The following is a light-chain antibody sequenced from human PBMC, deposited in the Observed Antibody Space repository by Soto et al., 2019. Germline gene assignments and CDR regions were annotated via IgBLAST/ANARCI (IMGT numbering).Light chain of an antibody. CDR3: QQYDSSPWT. CDR2: GAS. CDR1: QSVRSSF. V-gene: IGKV3-20*01. J-gene: IGKJ1*01. Sequence: ESVLTQSPGTLSLSPGERATLSCRASQSVRSSFLAWYQLKPGQAPRLLIYGASSRATGLPDRFSGSGSGTDFILTISRLEPEDFAVYYCQQYDSSPWTFGQGTKVEIK.